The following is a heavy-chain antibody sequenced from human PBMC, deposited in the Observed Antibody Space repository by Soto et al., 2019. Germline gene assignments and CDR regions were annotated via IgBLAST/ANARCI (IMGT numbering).Heavy chain of an antibody. CDR3: AKGNVLLWFGELNLFDY. Sequence: EVQLLESGGGLVQPGGSLRLSCAASGFTFSSYAMSWVRQAPGKGLEWVSAISGSGGSTYYADSVKGRFTISRDNSKNTLYLQMNSLRADDTAVYYCAKGNVLLWFGELNLFDYWGQGTLVTVSS. D-gene: IGHD3-10*01. V-gene: IGHV3-23*01. J-gene: IGHJ4*02. CDR2: ISGSGGST. CDR1: GFTFSSYA.